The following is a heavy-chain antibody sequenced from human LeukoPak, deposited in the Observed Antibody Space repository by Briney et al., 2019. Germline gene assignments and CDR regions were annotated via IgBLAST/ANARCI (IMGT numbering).Heavy chain of an antibody. D-gene: IGHD5-18*01. CDR3: GALSYGTTFNFDY. J-gene: IGHJ4*02. Sequence: SETLSLTCTVSGDSIISYYWSCVRQSPGKGLEWVGYIYHSGNSKYNPSLMSRVNISVDTSKNQISQKLSSVTAEETVVYYCGALSYGTTFNFDYWGQGTLVTVSS. V-gene: IGHV4-59*01. CDR2: IYHSGNS. CDR1: GDSIISYY.